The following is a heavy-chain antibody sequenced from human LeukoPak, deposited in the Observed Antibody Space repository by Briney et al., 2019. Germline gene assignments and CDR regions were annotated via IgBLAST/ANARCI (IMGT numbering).Heavy chain of an antibody. CDR1: GFTFSSYA. V-gene: IGHV3-64*01. J-gene: IGHJ4*02. D-gene: IGHD3-16*02. CDR3: ARCVWGSYRYLDY. CDR2: ISSNGGST. Sequence: GGSLRLSCAASGFTFSSYAMHWVRQAPGKGLEYVSAISSNGGSTYYANSVKGRFTISRDNSKNTLYLQMGSLRAEDMAVYYCARCVWGSYRYLDYWGQGTLVTVSS.